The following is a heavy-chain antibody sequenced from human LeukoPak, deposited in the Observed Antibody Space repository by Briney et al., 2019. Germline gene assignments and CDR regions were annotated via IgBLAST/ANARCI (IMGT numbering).Heavy chain of an antibody. CDR1: GYTFTIYY. Sequence: GASVTVSFTASGYTFTIYYMHWVRQLPGQGLEWMGIINPSGGSRSYAQKFQGRVTMTRDTSTSTVYMELSSLRSEDTAVYYCARDGPDYGDYAAFDIWGQGTMVTVSS. D-gene: IGHD4-17*01. CDR3: ARDGPDYGDYAAFDI. V-gene: IGHV1-46*01. CDR2: INPSGGSR. J-gene: IGHJ3*02.